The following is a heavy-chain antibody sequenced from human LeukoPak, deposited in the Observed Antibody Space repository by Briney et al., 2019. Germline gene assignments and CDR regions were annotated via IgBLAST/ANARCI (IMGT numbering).Heavy chain of an antibody. CDR3: ASEPYGRDAFDI. D-gene: IGHD4-17*01. V-gene: IGHV1-69*02. Sequence: PGGSLRLSCAASGFTFSSYSMNWVRQAPGQGLEWMGRIIPIFGIANYAQKFQGRVTITADKSTSTAYMELSSPRSEDTAVYYCASEPYGRDAFDIWGQGTMVTVSS. CDR2: IIPIFGIA. J-gene: IGHJ3*02. CDR1: GFTFSSYS.